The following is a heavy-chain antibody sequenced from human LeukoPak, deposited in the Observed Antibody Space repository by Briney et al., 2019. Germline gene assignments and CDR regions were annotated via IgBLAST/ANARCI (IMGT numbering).Heavy chain of an antibody. CDR3: ARRRPYMYFFDY. CDR2: INYSGSA. V-gene: IGHV4-59*08. D-gene: IGHD2-2*02. Sequence: SETLSLTCTVSGGSISSYYWSWIRQSPGEGLEWLGYINYSGSANYNPSLKSRVTISVTTSRNQFSLKLTSVTAADTAVYYCARRRPYMYFFDYWGQGTLVTVPS. CDR1: GGSISSYY. J-gene: IGHJ4*02.